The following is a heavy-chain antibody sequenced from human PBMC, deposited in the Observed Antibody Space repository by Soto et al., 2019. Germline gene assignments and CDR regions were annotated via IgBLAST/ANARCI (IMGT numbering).Heavy chain of an antibody. CDR2: IYYSGST. Sequence: SETLSLTCTVSGGSISSGGYYWSWISQHPGKGLEWIGYIYYSGSTYYNPSLKSRVTISVDPSKNQFSLKLSSVTAADTAVYYCARTDFWSGNPNWLEPWGQGTLVTVSS. CDR1: GGSISSGGYY. V-gene: IGHV4-31*03. J-gene: IGHJ5*02. D-gene: IGHD3-3*01. CDR3: ARTDFWSGNPNWLEP.